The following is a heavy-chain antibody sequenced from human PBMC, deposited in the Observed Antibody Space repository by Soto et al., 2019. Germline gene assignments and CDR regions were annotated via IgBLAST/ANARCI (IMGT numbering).Heavy chain of an antibody. V-gene: IGHV4-31*03. CDR3: ARRSGSWQSSFDP. D-gene: IGHD6-13*01. J-gene: IGHJ5*02. CDR2: IYSSGNT. CDR1: GGSISSNDFY. Sequence: QVQLQESGPGLVKRSQTLSLTCIVSGGSISSNDFYWSWLRQHPGKGLEWIGYIYSSGNTYYNPSPRSRVTILVDTSKNQFSLKVSFLTAADSAVYYCARRSGSWQSSFDPWGQGTLVTVSS.